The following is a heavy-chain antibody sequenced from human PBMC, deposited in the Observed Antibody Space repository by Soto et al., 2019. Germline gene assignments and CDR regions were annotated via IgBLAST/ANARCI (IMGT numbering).Heavy chain of an antibody. V-gene: IGHV3-15*05. J-gene: IGHJ4*02. Sequence: EVQLVESGGGLLKPGGSLRLSCEASGFTFSNGGMSWVRQAPGKGLEWVGRIKSKIHGGTTDYAAHVKGRFTISRDDSKNTLYLQMHSLQTEDTAVYYCSTDEWEWGQGTLVTVSS. CDR1: GFTFSNGG. CDR2: IKSKIHGGTT. D-gene: IGHD1-26*01. CDR3: STDEWE.